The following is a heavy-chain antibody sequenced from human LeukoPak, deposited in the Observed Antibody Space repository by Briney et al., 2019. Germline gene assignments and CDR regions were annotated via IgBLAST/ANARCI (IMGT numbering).Heavy chain of an antibody. CDR1: GFTFSSYS. D-gene: IGHD3-10*01. Sequence: PGGSLRLSCAASGFTFSSYSMNWVRQAPGKGLEWVGFIRSKAYGGTTEYAASVKGRFTISRDDSKSIAYLQMNSLKTEDTAVYYCTRHGSGSYYSYFDYWGQGTLVTVSS. V-gene: IGHV3-49*04. CDR2: IRSKAYGGTT. CDR3: TRHGSGSYYSYFDY. J-gene: IGHJ4*02.